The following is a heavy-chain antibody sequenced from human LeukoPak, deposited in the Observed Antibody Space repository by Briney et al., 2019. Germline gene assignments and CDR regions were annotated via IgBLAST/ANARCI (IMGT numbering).Heavy chain of an antibody. D-gene: IGHD2-21*02. CDR1: GFTVSSNY. CDR2: IYTGGST. J-gene: IGHJ3*02. V-gene: IGHV3-66*01. Sequence: GGSLRLSCAASGFTVSSNYMSWVRQAPGKGLEWVSVIYTGGSTYYADSVKGRFTISRDNSKNTLYLQMNSLRAEDTAVYYCARDGPCGGDCYYDAFDIWGQGTMVTVSS. CDR3: ARDGPCGGDCYYDAFDI.